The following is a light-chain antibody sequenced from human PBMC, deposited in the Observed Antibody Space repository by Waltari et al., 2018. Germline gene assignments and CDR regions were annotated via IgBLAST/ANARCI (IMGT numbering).Light chain of an antibody. CDR3: QQYYRGHT. CDR1: QSVLSRSNNKNY. J-gene: IGKJ2*01. Sequence: DIVMTQSPDSLAVSLGEGATISCRSSQSVLSRSNNKNYLAWYQQKPGQPPKLLIYWASTRQPGIPDRFNGSGSGTDFSLTITGLQAEDVAIYFCQQYYRGHTFGQGTKLEI. V-gene: IGKV4-1*01. CDR2: WAS.